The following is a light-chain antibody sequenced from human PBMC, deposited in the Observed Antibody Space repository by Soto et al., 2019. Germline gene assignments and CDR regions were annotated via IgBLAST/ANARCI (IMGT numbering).Light chain of an antibody. Sequence: QSALTQPASVSGSPGQSITISCTGTSSDIGDYDYVSWYQQRPGRAPKLMIYEVRYRPSGVSNRFSGSKSGNTASLTISGLQAEDEADYYSCSYTRTSNHYFFGSGTKLTVL. V-gene: IGLV2-14*01. CDR3: CSYTRTSNHYF. CDR2: EVR. J-gene: IGLJ1*01. CDR1: SSDIGDYDY.